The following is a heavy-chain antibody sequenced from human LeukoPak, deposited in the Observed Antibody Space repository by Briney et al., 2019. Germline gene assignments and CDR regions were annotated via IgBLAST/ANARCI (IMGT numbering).Heavy chain of an antibody. V-gene: IGHV5-51*01. CDR3: ACRDLSSTWSYP. D-gene: IGHD6-13*01. J-gene: IGHJ5*02. CDR2: IYPGDSRV. CDR1: GYSFTNYW. Sequence: GESLKISCKGVGYSFTNYWIGLVRQMPGKGMEWMGVIYPGDSRVRYNPSFQGQVTISVDKSVSTAYLQWISLKASDTAMYYCACRDLSSTWSYPWGQGTLVTVSS.